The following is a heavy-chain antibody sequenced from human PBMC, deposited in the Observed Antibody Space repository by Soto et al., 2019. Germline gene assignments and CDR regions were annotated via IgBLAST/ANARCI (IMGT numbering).Heavy chain of an antibody. J-gene: IGHJ4*02. Sequence: SEPLSLTCTVSGGSISSSSYYWGWIHQPPWKGLEWIGSIYYSGSTYYNPSLKSRVTMSADTSKNQFSLKLSSVTAADTAVYYCARYYCTTTSCYNFDYWGQGTLVTVSS. CDR1: GGSISSSSYY. CDR3: ARYYCTTTSCYNFDY. CDR2: IYYSGST. V-gene: IGHV4-39*07. D-gene: IGHD2-2*01.